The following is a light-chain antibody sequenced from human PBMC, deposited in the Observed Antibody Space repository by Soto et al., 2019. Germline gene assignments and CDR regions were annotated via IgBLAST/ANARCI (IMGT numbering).Light chain of an antibody. Sequence: EIVMTQSPATLSVSPGERATLSCRASQSVSSNLAWYQQKPGQGPRLLIYGATTRATGVSARFSGSGSGTEFTLTISSLQSEDFAVYYCQQYNNWPRTFGQGTKVEIK. CDR1: QSVSSN. CDR2: GAT. CDR3: QQYNNWPRT. V-gene: IGKV3-15*01. J-gene: IGKJ1*01.